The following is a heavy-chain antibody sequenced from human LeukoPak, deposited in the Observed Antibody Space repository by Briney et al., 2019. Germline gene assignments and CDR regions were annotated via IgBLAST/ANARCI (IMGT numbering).Heavy chain of an antibody. V-gene: IGHV3-21*01. J-gene: IGHJ4*01. CDR3: ASRRDGYSYFDY. CDR2: ISSSSRYI. Sequence: GGSLRLSCAASGFTFSGYSLDWIRQAPGKGLEWVSSISSSSRYIYYADSVRGRFTISRDNAKNSLYLQMNSLRAEDTAVYYCASRRDGYSYFDYWGQGTLVTVSS. D-gene: IGHD5-24*01. CDR1: GFTFSGYS.